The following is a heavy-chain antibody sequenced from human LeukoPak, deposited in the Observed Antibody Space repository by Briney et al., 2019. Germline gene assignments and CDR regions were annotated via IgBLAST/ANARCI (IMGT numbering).Heavy chain of an antibody. CDR2: VIPIFGTA. V-gene: IGHV1-69*13. CDR1: GYTFTSYG. Sequence: SVKVSCKASGYTFTSYGISWVRQAPGQGLEWMGGVIPIFGTANYAQKFQGRVTITADESTSTAYMELSSLRSEDTAVYYCASESSTSAPGWYFDLWGRGTLVTVSS. CDR3: ASESSTSAPGWYFDL. D-gene: IGHD2-2*01. J-gene: IGHJ2*01.